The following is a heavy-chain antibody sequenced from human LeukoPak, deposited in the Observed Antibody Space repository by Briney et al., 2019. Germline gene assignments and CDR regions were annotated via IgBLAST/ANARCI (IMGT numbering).Heavy chain of an antibody. D-gene: IGHD6-6*01. CDR2: IYPGDSDT. Sequence: GESLKISCKGSGYSFTSYWIGWVRQMPGKGLEWMGSIYPGDSDTRYSPSFQGQVTISADKSISTAYLQWSRLKASDTAMYYCAAGGIAARRSPDYWGQRTLVTVSS. J-gene: IGHJ4*02. CDR1: GYSFTSYW. CDR3: AAGGIAARRSPDY. V-gene: IGHV5-51*01.